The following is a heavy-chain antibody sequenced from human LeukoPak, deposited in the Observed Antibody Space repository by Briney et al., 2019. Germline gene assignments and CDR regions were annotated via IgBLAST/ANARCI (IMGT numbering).Heavy chain of an antibody. CDR3: ARGTGGDYVSSDYDILTGYYPNWFDP. V-gene: IGHV4-39*07. J-gene: IGHJ5*02. CDR2: IYYSGST. Sequence: PSETLSLTCTVSGGSISSSSYYWGWIRQPPGKGLEWIGSIYYSGSTNYNPSLKSRVTISVDTSKNQFSLKLSSVSAADTAVYYCARGTGGDYVSSDYDILTGYYPNWFDPWGQGTLVTVSS. D-gene: IGHD3-9*01. CDR1: GGSISSSSYY.